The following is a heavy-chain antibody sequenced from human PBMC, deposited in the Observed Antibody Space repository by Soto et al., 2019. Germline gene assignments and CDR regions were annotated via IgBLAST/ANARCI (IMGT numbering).Heavy chain of an antibody. CDR1: GYTFTNYG. J-gene: IGHJ4*02. Sequence: RASVKVSCKASGYTFTNYGINWLRQARGQGIEWMGWINPRNSNTNYAQKFEGRLTLTTDTSTRTAFMELSNLRSDDTDFDSSSIVNFAEPFDSWGQGTLVTVSS. CDR2: INPRNSNT. V-gene: IGHV1-18*01. CDR3: SIVNFAEPFDS.